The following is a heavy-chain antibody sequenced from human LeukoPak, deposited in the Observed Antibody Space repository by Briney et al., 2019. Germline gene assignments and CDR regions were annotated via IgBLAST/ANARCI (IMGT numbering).Heavy chain of an antibody. CDR3: VRAISMVRGVNYFDF. J-gene: IGHJ4*02. V-gene: IGHV3-13*01. CDR1: GFTFSSYD. Sequence: GGSLRLSCAASGFTFSSYDMHWVRQDSGKRLEWVSAINPTGDMYYPGSVKGRFTISRENAKNSLYLQMNSLRAGDTAVYSCVRAISMVRGVNYFDFWGQGTLVTVSS. CDR2: INPTGDM. D-gene: IGHD3-10*01.